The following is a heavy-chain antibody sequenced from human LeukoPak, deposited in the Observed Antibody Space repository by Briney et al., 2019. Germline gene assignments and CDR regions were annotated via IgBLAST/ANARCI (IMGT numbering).Heavy chain of an antibody. J-gene: IGHJ4*02. D-gene: IGHD6-25*01. Sequence: HPGGALRLSCAASGFTFSSYSRTWVRQAPGKGLEWVSSISSSSSYIYYAASVKGRLPISRDNAKNSLYLQMNSLRAEDTAVYYCARDRGGYWGQGTLVTVSS. CDR2: ISSSSSYI. V-gene: IGHV3-21*04. CDR3: ARDRGGY. CDR1: GFTFSSYS.